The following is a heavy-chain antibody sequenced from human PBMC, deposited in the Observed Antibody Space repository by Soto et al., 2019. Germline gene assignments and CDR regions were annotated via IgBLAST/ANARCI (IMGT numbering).Heavy chain of an antibody. Sequence: PSETLSLTFAVYGGSFSGYYWSWIRQPPGKGLEWIGEINHRGSTNYNPSLKSRVTISVDTSKNQFSLKLSSVTAADTAVYYCARGRRSSSFKCFDPWGQGTLVTVSS. V-gene: IGHV4-34*01. J-gene: IGHJ5*02. CDR3: ARGRRSSSFKCFDP. D-gene: IGHD6-6*01. CDR1: GGSFSGYY. CDR2: INHRGST.